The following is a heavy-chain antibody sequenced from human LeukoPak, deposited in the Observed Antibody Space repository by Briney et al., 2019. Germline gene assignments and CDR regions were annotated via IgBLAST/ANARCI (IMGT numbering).Heavy chain of an antibody. CDR3: AKDSSSWSPHYFDY. J-gene: IGHJ4*02. CDR1: GFTFSNYG. Sequence: GGSLRLSCAASGFTFSNYGIHWVRQAPGKGLEWVAFIWYDGSNKNYADSVKGRVTISRDNSKNTLYLQMNSLRAEDTAVYYCAKDSSSWSPHYFDYWGQGTQVTVSS. CDR2: IWYDGSNK. D-gene: IGHD6-13*01. V-gene: IGHV3-30*02.